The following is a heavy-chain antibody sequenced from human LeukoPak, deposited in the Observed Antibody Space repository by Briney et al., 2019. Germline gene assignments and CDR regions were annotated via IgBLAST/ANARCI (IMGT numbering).Heavy chain of an antibody. CDR3: ARGGSKALDTNWFDP. D-gene: IGHD3-10*01. CDR2: NNPNTGAT. J-gene: IGHJ5*02. Sequence: ASVKVSCKASGYTFNDFYMHWVRQAPGQGLEWMGWNNPNTGATNYAPKFQGRVNMTRDSSITTAYLDLDRLQFNDTAVYYCARGGSKALDTNWFDPLGTGHPGHRLL. V-gene: IGHV1-2*02. CDR1: GYTFNDFY.